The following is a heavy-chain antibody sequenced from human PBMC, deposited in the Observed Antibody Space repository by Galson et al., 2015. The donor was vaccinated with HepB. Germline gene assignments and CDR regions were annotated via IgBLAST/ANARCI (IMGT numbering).Heavy chain of an antibody. Sequence: TLSLTCTVSGGSISSGGYYWSWIRQHPGKGLEWIAYIYYSGSTYYNPSLKSRVTISVDTSKNQFSLKLSSVTAADTAVYYCARLLMGPMVRGVKDYFDYWGQGTLVTVSS. J-gene: IGHJ4*02. CDR3: ARLLMGPMVRGVKDYFDY. D-gene: IGHD3-10*01. CDR2: IYYSGST. V-gene: IGHV4-31*03. CDR1: GGSISSGGYY.